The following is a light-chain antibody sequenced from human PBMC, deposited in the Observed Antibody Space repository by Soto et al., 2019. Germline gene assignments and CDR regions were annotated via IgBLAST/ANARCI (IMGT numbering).Light chain of an antibody. CDR2: GAY. CDR3: QQTYDTPG. J-gene: IGKJ1*01. CDR1: QSLLHSNGYNY. Sequence: EIVMTQSPLSLSVTPGEPASISCRASQSLLHSNGYNYVDWYVQKPGQSPQLLIYGAYTRATGIPATFSGSGSGTDFTLTISSLQPEDFATYYCQQTYDTPGLGQGTKVDIK. V-gene: IGKV2-28*01.